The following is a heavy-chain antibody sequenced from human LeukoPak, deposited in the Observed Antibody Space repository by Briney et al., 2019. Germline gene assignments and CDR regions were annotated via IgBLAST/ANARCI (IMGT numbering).Heavy chain of an antibody. J-gene: IGHJ3*02. D-gene: IGHD3-3*01. CDR3: ARGRHYDFWSGPHAFDI. V-gene: IGHV4-4*02. Sequence: SETLSLTCAVSGGSISSSNWWSWVRQPPGKGLEWIGEIYHTGSTNYNPSLKSRVTISVDTSKNQFSLKLSSVTAADTAVYYCARGRHYDFWSGPHAFDIWGQGTMVTVSS. CDR1: GGSISSSNW. CDR2: IYHTGST.